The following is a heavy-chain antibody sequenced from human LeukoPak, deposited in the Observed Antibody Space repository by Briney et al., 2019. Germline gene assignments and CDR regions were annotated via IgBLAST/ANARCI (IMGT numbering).Heavy chain of an antibody. Sequence: PSQTLSLTCTVSGGLISRIEYYWSWIRQSPVKGLEWLGHIYHTGTTLYSPHLNNRLSVSVDSSRNQFSLTLNSVTAADTAVYYCASVSVWELATHPGGSFDYWGRGILVTVSS. D-gene: IGHD1-26*01. CDR2: IYHTGTT. V-gene: IGHV4-30-4*01. J-gene: IGHJ4*02. CDR1: GGLISRIEYY. CDR3: ASVSVWELATHPGGSFDY.